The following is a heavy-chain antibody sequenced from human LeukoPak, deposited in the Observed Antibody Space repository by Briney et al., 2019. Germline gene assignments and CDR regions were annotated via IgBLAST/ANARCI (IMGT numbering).Heavy chain of an antibody. V-gene: IGHV1-2*02. J-gene: IGHJ5*02. CDR3: ARAGGAMVRGVIIFSPFKNWFDP. CDR1: GYTFTGYY. D-gene: IGHD3-10*01. Sequence: GASVKVSCKASGYTFTGYYMHWVRQAPGQGLEWMGWINPNSGGTNYAQKFQGRVTMTRDTSISTAYMELSRLRSDDTAVYYCARAGGAMVRGVIIFSPFKNWFDPWGQGTLVTVSS. CDR2: INPNSGGT.